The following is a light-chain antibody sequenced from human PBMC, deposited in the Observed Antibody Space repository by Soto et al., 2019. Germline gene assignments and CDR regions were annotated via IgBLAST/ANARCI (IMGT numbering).Light chain of an antibody. V-gene: IGKV3-20*01. Sequence: EIVLTQSPGTLSLSPGERATLSCRASQTVGNNYLDWSQQKPGQAPRLLIYGASSRATVIPDRFSVSGSGTDFTLTISRLEPEDFAVYYSRQSANSPRAFRQATKIEIK. J-gene: IGKJ1*01. CDR2: GAS. CDR1: QTVGNNY. CDR3: RQSANSPRA.